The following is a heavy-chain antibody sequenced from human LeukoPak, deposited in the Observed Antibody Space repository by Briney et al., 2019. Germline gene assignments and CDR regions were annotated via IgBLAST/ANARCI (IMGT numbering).Heavy chain of an antibody. D-gene: IGHD6-19*01. Sequence: PSETLSLTCIVSGDSISPYYWSWIRQPPGKGLEWIGYVYHSGTTNYNPSLKSRVTISVDTSKNQFSLKLTSVTAADMAVYYCARGAGLAVAGWYDPWGQGTLVTVSS. V-gene: IGHV4-59*01. CDR1: GDSISPYY. CDR3: ARGAGLAVAGWYDP. J-gene: IGHJ5*02. CDR2: VYHSGTT.